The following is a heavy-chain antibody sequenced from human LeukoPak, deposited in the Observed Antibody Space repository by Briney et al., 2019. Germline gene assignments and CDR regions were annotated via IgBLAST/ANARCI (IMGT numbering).Heavy chain of an antibody. J-gene: IGHJ5*02. Sequence: PGGSLRLSCAASGFNFITAAMTWVRQAPGKGLEWVSLIGSSGGSTYYADSVKGRFTISRDNFNHTLSLQMNSLKTEDTALYYCTRDSGTYNWLDPWGQGTLVTVSS. D-gene: IGHD1-26*01. CDR3: TRDSGTYNWLDP. CDR1: GFNFITAA. CDR2: IGSSGGST. V-gene: IGHV3-23*01.